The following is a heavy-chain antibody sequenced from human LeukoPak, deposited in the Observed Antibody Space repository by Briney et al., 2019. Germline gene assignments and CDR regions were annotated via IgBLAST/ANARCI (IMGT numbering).Heavy chain of an antibody. V-gene: IGHV4-61*02. CDR2: IYTSGST. CDR1: GGSISSGSYY. CDR3: ARGYNRNGWFDP. D-gene: IGHD1-1*01. Sequence: SETLSLTCTVSGGSISSGSYYWSWIRQPAGKGLEWIGRIYTSGSTNYNPSLKSRVTISVDTSKNQFSLKLSSVTAADTAVYYCARGYNRNGWFDPWGQGTLVTVSS. J-gene: IGHJ5*02.